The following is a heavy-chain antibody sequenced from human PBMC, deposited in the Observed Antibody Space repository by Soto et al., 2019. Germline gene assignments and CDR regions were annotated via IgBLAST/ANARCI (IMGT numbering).Heavy chain of an antibody. V-gene: IGHV5-51*01. CDR1: GYSFTSYW. D-gene: IGHD2-2*02. CDR3: ARQGGYCSSNSCYSCFDP. CDR2: IYPGDSDT. Sequence: GESLKISCKGSGYSFTSYWIGWVRQMPGKGLEWMGIIYPGDSDTRYSPSFQGQVTISADKSISTAYLQWSSLKASDTAMYYCARQGGYCSSNSCYSCFDPWGQGTLVTVSS. J-gene: IGHJ5*02.